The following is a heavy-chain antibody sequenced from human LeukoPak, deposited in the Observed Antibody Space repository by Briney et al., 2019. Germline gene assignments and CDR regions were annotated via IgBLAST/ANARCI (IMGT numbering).Heavy chain of an antibody. V-gene: IGHV4-59*08. CDR2: IYYSGST. CDR1: GGSISSYY. CDR3: ARQPKTTTYYDFWSGYSPHAFDI. Sequence: SGTLSLTCTVSGGSISSYYWSWIRQPPGKGLEWIGYIYYSGSTNYNPSLKSRVTISVDTSKNQFSLKLSSVTAADTAVYYCARQPKTTTYYDFWSGYSPHAFDIWGQGTMVTVSS. D-gene: IGHD3-3*01. J-gene: IGHJ3*02.